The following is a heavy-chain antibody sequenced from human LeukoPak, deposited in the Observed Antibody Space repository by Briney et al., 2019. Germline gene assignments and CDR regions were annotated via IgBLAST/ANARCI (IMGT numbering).Heavy chain of an antibody. CDR2: IWYDGSNK. Sequence: PGGSLGLSCAASGFTFTSYGMHWVRQAPGKGLEWVAVIWYDGSNKYYVDSVKGRFTISRDNSKNTLYLQMNSLRAEDTAVYYCARGGSGYDFDFWGQGTLVNVSS. J-gene: IGHJ4*02. D-gene: IGHD5-12*01. V-gene: IGHV3-33*01. CDR3: ARGGSGYDFDF. CDR1: GFTFTSYG.